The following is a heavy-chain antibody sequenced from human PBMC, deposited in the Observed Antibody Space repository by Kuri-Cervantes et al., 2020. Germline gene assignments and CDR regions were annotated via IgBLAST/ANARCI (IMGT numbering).Heavy chain of an antibody. V-gene: IGHV3-23*01. D-gene: IGHD6-19*01. CDR3: AKERIAVAGTPDY. CDR1: GFTFSSYA. J-gene: IGHJ4*02. Sequence: GESLKISCAASGFTFSSYAMSWVRRAPGKGLEWVSAISGSGGSTYYADSVKGRFTISRDNSKNTLYLQMNSLRAEDTAVYYCAKERIAVAGTPDYWGQGTLVTVSS. CDR2: ISGSGGST.